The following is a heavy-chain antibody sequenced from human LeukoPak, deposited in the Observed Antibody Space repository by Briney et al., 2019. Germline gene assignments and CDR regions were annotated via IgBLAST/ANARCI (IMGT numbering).Heavy chain of an antibody. V-gene: IGHV3-21*01. D-gene: IGHD2-2*01. CDR1: GFTFSSYS. CDR2: ISSSSSYI. Sequence: GESLKISCAASGFTFSSYSMNWVRQAPGKGLEWVSSISSSSSYIYYADSVKGRFTISRDNAKNSLYLQMNSLRAEDTAVYYCARAGGYCSSTSCPPEAFDIWGQGTMVTVSS. J-gene: IGHJ3*02. CDR3: ARAGGYCSSTSCPPEAFDI.